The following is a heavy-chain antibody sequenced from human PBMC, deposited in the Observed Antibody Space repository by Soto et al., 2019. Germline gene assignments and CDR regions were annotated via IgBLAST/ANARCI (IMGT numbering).Heavy chain of an antibody. Sequence: GGSLRLSCAASGFTFSSYSMNWVRQAPGKGLEWVSSISSSSSYIYYADSVKGRFTISRDNAKNSLYLQMNSLRAEDTAVYYCARDRPGVGVPADAFDIWGQTPLVTVS. CDR1: GFTFSSYS. CDR2: ISSSSSYI. D-gene: IGHD2-2*01. V-gene: IGHV3-21*01. J-gene: IGHJ3*02. CDR3: ARDRPGVGVPADAFDI.